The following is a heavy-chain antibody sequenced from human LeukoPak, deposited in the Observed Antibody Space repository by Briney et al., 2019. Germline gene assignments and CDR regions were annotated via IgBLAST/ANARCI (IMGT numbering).Heavy chain of an antibody. CDR3: ARDNSGFHFCFDL. CDR1: ELTVSSTY. Sequence: GALRLSCAASELTVSSTYMSWVRQAPGKGLEWVGFIRTKILDGTPEYAASVKGRFVISRDDSKSIAYLQMNNLQTGDTALYYCARDNSGFHFCFDLWGQGILVTVSS. J-gene: IGHJ4*02. V-gene: IGHV3-71*01. D-gene: IGHD3-22*01. CDR2: IRTKILDGTP.